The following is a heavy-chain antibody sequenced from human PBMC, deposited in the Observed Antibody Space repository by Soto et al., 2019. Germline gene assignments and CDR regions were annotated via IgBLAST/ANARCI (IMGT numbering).Heavy chain of an antibody. V-gene: IGHV3-30-3*01. D-gene: IGHD3-3*01. CDR1: GFTFSSYA. Sequence: QVQLVESGGGVMEPGRSRRLSRAASGFTFSSYAMHWVREAPGKGLEGVTVISYDGSNKYYADSVKGRFTISRDNSKNTLYLQMNSLRAEDTAVYYCARHKRDLRFLEWSYYFDYWGQGTLVTVSS. CDR3: ARHKRDLRFLEWSYYFDY. J-gene: IGHJ4*02. CDR2: ISYDGSNK.